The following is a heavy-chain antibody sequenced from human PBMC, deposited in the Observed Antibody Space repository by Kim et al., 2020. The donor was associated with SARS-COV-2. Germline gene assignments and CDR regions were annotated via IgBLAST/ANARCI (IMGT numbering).Heavy chain of an antibody. CDR3: ARGYCSSTSCFSFSGMDV. J-gene: IGHJ6*01. D-gene: IGHD2-2*01. V-gene: IGHV4-59*01. CDR1: GGSISSYY. CDR2: IYYNGGT. Sequence: SETLSLTCTVSGGSISSYYWNWIRQPPGKGLEWIGYIYYNGGTNYNPSLKSRVTISIDTSKNQFSLRLSSVTAADTAVYYCARGYCSSTSCFSFSGMDV.